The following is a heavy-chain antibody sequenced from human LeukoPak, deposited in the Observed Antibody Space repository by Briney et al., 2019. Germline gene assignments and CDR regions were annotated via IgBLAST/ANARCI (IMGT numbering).Heavy chain of an antibody. CDR1: GGTFSSYA. V-gene: IGHV1-69*04. CDR2: IIPILGIA. CDR3: ARGFRSYDSSGYPRVDFDY. D-gene: IGHD3-22*01. Sequence: RASVKVSCKASGGTFSSYAISWVRQAPGQGLEWMGRIIPILGIANYAQKFQGRVTITADESTSTAYMELSSLRSEDTAVYYCARGFRSYDSSGYPRVDFDYWGQGTLVTVSS. J-gene: IGHJ4*02.